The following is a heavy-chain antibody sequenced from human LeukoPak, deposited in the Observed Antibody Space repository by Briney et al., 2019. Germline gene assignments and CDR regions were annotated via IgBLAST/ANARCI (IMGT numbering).Heavy chain of an antibody. CDR2: IKQDGSEK. D-gene: IGHD3-22*01. CDR3: VRDRAYFDSSGFYNLDY. Sequence: GGSLRLSCAASGFTFSSYAMSWVRQAPGKGLEWVANIKQDGSEKYYVDSVKGRFTISRDNAKNSLYLQMNSLRAEDTAVYYCVRDRAYFDSSGFYNLDYWGQGTLVTVSS. J-gene: IGHJ4*02. V-gene: IGHV3-7*01. CDR1: GFTFSSYA.